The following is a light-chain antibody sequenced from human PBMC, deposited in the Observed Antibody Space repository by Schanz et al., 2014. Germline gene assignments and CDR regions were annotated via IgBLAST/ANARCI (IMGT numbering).Light chain of an antibody. J-gene: IGLJ3*02. V-gene: IGLV2-11*01. Sequence: QSALTQPRSVSGSPGQSVTISCTGTSGDVGGYNYVSWYQQHPGKAPKLMIFDVSQRPSGVPDRFSASKSGNTASLTISGLQTEDEADYYCSSYTSSSTPVFGGGTKLTVL. CDR2: DVS. CDR3: SSYTSSSTPV. CDR1: SGDVGGYNY.